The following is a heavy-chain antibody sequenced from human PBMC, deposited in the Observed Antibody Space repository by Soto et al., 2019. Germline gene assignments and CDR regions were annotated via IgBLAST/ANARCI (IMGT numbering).Heavy chain of an antibody. V-gene: IGHV1-18*01. CDR2: ISAYNGNT. J-gene: IGHJ4*02. D-gene: IGHD3-16*01. CDR1: GYTFTSYG. Sequence: QVQLVQSGAEVKKPGASVKVSCKASGYTFTSYGISWVRQAPGQGLEWMGWISAYNGNTNYAQKLQGRVTMTTDTSTSTAYMELRSLRSDDKAVYYCARVPRLGEWWYYFDYWGQGTLVTVSS. CDR3: ARVPRLGEWWYYFDY.